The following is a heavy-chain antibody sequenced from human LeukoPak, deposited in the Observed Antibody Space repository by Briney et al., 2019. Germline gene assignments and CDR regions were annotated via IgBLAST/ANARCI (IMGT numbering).Heavy chain of an antibody. CDR2: INHSGST. V-gene: IGHV4-34*01. D-gene: IGHD3-16*02. Sequence: SETLSLTYAVYGGSFSGYYWSWIRQPPGKGLEWIGEINHSGSTNYNPSLKSRVTISVDTSKNQFSLKLSSVTAADTAVYYCARTPISPIYDYVWGSYRSSLFDYWGQGTLVTVSS. CDR1: GGSFSGYY. CDR3: ARTPISPIYDYVWGSYRSSLFDY. J-gene: IGHJ4*02.